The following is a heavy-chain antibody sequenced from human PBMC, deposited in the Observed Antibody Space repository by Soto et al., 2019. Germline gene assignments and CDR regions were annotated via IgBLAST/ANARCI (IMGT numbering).Heavy chain of an antibody. V-gene: IGHV3-23*01. CDR1: GFTFSSYA. D-gene: IGHD2-15*01. CDR2: ISGSGGST. Sequence: EVQLLESGGGLVQPGGSLRLSCAASGFTFSSYAMSWVRQAPGKGLEWISAISGSGGSTYYADSVKGRFTISRDNSKNTLYLQMNSLRAEDTAVYYCAKEVPDCSGGSCYCIFSAFDIWGQGTMVTVSS. J-gene: IGHJ3*02. CDR3: AKEVPDCSGGSCYCIFSAFDI.